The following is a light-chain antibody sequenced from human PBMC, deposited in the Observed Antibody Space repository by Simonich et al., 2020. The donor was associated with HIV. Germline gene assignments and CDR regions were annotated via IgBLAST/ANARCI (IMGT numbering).Light chain of an antibody. Sequence: DIQMTQSPSTLSASVGDRVTITCRASQSVSSWVTWYQQKPWKAPKLLIYKASTLESGVPLRFSGSGFGTEFTLTISSLQPDDFATYYCQQYNNYRTFGQGTKVEIK. V-gene: IGKV1-5*03. CDR1: QSVSSW. CDR2: KAS. J-gene: IGKJ1*01. CDR3: QQYNNYRT.